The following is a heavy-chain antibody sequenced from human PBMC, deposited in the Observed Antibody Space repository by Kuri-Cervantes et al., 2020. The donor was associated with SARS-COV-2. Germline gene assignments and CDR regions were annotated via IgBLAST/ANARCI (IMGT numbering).Heavy chain of an antibody. CDR3: ARDPDY. CDR1: GFTFSRYS. CDR2: LSGDSITT. Sequence: GESLKISCVASGFTFSRYSMNWVRQAPGKGLEFVSYLSGDSITTYFADSLKGRVTVSRDNAKNSLYLQMNSLRAEDTAVYYCARDPDYWGQGTLVTVSS. V-gene: IGHV3-48*01. J-gene: IGHJ4*02.